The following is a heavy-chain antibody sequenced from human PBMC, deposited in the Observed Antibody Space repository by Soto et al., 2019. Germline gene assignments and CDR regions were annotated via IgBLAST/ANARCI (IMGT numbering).Heavy chain of an antibody. Sequence: LSLTCTVSGGSFGYYYWSWIRQPPGKGLEWIGYIYYSGSTTYNPSLKSRVTISVDTSRNQFSLKLSSVTAADTAVYYCARCYGSGSYYNGLFDYWGQGTPVTVSS. V-gene: IGHV4-59*01. J-gene: IGHJ4*02. CDR1: GGSFGYYY. CDR3: ARCYGSGSYYNGLFDY. D-gene: IGHD3-10*01. CDR2: IYYSGST.